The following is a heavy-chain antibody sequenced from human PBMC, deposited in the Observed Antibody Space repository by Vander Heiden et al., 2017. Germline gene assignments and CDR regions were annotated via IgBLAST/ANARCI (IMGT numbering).Heavy chain of an antibody. CDR2: IWYDGSNK. Sequence: QVQLVESGGGVVQPGRSLRLSCAASGFTFSDSGMHWVRKAPGKGLEWLAAIWYDGSNKYYADSVKGRFTVSRDNARNTLYLQMNSLRAEDTAVYYCGIETSDYHVDPWGLGTLVTLSS. D-gene: IGHD3-16*01. J-gene: IGHJ5*02. CDR1: GFTFSDSG. V-gene: IGHV3-33*01. CDR3: GIETSDYHVDP.